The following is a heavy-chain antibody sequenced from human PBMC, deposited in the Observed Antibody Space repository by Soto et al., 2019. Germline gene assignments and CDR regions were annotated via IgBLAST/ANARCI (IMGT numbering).Heavy chain of an antibody. CDR3: AKDAVAYNGEWDWFDL. CDR2: IGGSGSSA. CDR1: GFAFKNFA. J-gene: IGHJ5*02. Sequence: EVQLLESGGGLVQPGGSLRLSCAASGFAFKNFAMSWVRQAPGKGMESVSAIGGSGSSANYADSVKGRFTVSRDDYKSTLYLRMSGLGVDDTALYYCAKDAVAYNGEWDWFDLWGQGTLVTVSS. D-gene: IGHD3-10*01. V-gene: IGHV3-23*01.